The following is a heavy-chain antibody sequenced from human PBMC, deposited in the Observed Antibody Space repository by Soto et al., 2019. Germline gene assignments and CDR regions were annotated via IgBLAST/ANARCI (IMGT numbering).Heavy chain of an antibody. J-gene: IGHJ4*02. D-gene: IGHD3-22*01. CDR3: ARDWSRYYDNNGLIWFY. V-gene: IGHV1-18*04. CDR1: GYTFRSYG. Sequence: QIQLVQSGGEVKKPGASVKVSCKASGYTFRSYGISWVRQAPGQGLEWVGWISAYNGDTHYAPKFQDRITLTTETSTDTAYMELRSLRLDDTAVYYCARDWSRYYDNNGLIWFYWGQGSLVTVSS. CDR2: ISAYNGDT.